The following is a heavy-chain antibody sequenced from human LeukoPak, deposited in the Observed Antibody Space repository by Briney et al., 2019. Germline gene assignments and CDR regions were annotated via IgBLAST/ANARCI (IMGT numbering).Heavy chain of an antibody. V-gene: IGHV3-21*01. CDR2: ISSSSSYI. CDR3: AREPDYDILTGYYYYYYYYMDV. CDR1: GFTFSSDS. J-gene: IGHJ6*03. Sequence: GGSLRLSCAASGFTFSSDSMNWVRQAPGKGLEWVSSISSSSSYIYYADSVKGRFTISRDNAKNSLYLQMNSLRAEDTAVYYCAREPDYDILTGYYYYYYYYMDVWGKGTTVTVSS. D-gene: IGHD3-9*01.